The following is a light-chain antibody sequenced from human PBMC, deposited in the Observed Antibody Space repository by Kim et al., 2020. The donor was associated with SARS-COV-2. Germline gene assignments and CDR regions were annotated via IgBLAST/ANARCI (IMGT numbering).Light chain of an antibody. J-gene: IGKJ2*03. V-gene: IGKV1-5*03. CDR1: ETISSW. CDR2: KAS. CDR3: QQYDSYSGYS. Sequence: ASKGDRVTSNCRGSETISSWLAWYQQKPGKAPKLLNYKASSLQSGVPSRFSGSGFGTEFTRTNSTLRPDDFATYYCQQYDSYSGYSFGQGTKLEI.